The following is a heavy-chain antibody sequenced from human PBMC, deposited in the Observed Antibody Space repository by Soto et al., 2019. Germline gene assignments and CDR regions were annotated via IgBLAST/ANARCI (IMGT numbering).Heavy chain of an antibody. CDR3: ARCVFP. V-gene: IGHV4-31*01. Sequence: QVQLQESGPGLVKPSQTLSLTCTVSGGSISSGGYYWSGIRQHPGKGLEWSGDISDSGSTYYNPSLQSHVTRSVDTSKNQSSLKLTSVTAAHTAVDSCARCVFPWGQGTLVTVSS. CDR2: ISDSGST. CDR1: GGSISSGGYY. J-gene: IGHJ5*02.